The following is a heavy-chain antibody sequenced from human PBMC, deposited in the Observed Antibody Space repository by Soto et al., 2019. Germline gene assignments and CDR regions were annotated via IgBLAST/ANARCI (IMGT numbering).Heavy chain of an antibody. V-gene: IGHV3-30-3*01. CDR1: GFTFSSYA. CDR3: AREGGGDYYYYGMDV. D-gene: IGHD3-16*01. CDR2: ISYDGSNK. J-gene: IGHJ6*02. Sequence: PGGSLRLSCAASGFTFSSYAMHWVRQAPGKGLEWVAVISYDGSNKYYADSVKGRFTISRDNSKNTLYLQMNSLRAEDTAVYYCAREGGGDYYYYGMDVWGQGTTVTVSS.